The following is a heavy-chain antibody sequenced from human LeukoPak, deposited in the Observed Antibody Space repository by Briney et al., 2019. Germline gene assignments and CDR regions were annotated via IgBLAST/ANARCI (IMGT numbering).Heavy chain of an antibody. V-gene: IGHV1-46*01. J-gene: IGHJ4*02. D-gene: IGHD6-6*01. Sequence: ASVKVSCKASGYTFTGYYMHWVRQAPGQGLEWMGIINPSGGSTSYAQKFQGRVTMTRDTSTSTVYMELSSLRSEDTAVYYCARHRSSWLIDYWGQGTLVTVSS. CDR1: GYTFTGYY. CDR3: ARHRSSWLIDY. CDR2: INPSGGST.